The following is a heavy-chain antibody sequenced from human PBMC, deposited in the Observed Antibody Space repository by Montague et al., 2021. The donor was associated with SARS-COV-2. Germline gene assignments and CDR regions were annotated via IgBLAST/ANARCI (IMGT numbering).Heavy chain of an antibody. CDR2: IYYSGST. V-gene: IGHV4-59*01. CDR1: GGSISTYY. J-gene: IGHJ4*02. D-gene: IGHD2-15*01. CDR3: ASPGGYCTGGSCYYVY. Sequence: SETLSLTCSVSGGSISTYYWSWIRQPPGKGLEWIGYIYYSGSTNYNPSLKSRVTISIDTSKNQFSLELSSVTAAGMAVYYCASPGGYCTGGSCYYVYWGQGTLVTASS.